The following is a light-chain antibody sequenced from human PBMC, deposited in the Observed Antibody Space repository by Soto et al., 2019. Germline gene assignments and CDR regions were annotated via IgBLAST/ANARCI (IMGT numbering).Light chain of an antibody. CDR2: DVS. Sequence: QSALTQPASVSGSPGQSITISCTGTRSDVGGYMYVSWYQQHPGKAPKLMIYDVSNRPSGVSNRFSGSKFGNTASLTISGLQAEDEGDYYCSSFTPSSTLVFGGGTKVTVL. CDR3: SSFTPSSTLV. CDR1: RSDVGGYMY. V-gene: IGLV2-14*03. J-gene: IGLJ3*02.